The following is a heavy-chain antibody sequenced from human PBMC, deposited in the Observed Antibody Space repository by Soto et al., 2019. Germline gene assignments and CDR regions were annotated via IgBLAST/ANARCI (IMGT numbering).Heavy chain of an antibody. CDR2: IKQDGSEK. J-gene: IGHJ6*02. CDR3: ARGAEGHFRDRYGMDV. CDR1: GFTFSSYW. Sequence: EVQLVESGGGLVQPGGSLRLSCAASGFTFSSYWMSWVRQAPGKGLEWVANIKQDGSEKYYVDSVKGRFTISRDNAKNSLYLQMNSLRAEDTAVYYCARGAEGHFRDRYGMDVWGQGTTVTVSS. V-gene: IGHV3-7*01.